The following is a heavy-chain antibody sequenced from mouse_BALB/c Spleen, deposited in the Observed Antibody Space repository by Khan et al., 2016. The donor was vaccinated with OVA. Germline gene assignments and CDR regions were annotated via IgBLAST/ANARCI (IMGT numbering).Heavy chain of an antibody. V-gene: IGHV9-2-1*01. Sequence: QVQLKQSGPELKKPGETVKISCKASGYTFTDYSMHWVKQAPGKGLKWMGWINTETGEPTYADDFKGRFAFSLETSATTANLQINNLKNEDTATYFGSSRDFDTLDSWCHGTSVTVSS. CDR2: INTETGEP. CDR1: GYTFTDYS. J-gene: IGHJ4*01. CDR3: SSRDFDTLDS.